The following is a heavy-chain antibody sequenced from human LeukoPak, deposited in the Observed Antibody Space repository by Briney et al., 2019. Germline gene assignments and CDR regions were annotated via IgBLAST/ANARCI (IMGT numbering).Heavy chain of an antibody. CDR1: GFTFSNAW. D-gene: IGHD3-10*01. J-gene: IGHJ6*03. V-gene: IGHV3-15*01. CDR3: AKQGVNYYYYYYMDV. CDR2: IKSKTDGGTT. Sequence: GGSLRLSCAASGFTFSNAWMSWVRQAPGKGLEWVGRIKSKTDGGTTDYAAPVKGRFTISRDDSRNTLYLQMNSLRAEDTAVYYCAKQGVNYYYYYYMDVWGKGTTVTVSS.